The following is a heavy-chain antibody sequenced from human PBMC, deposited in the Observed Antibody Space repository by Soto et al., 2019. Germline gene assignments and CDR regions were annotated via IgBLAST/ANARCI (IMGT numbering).Heavy chain of an antibody. CDR2: ISGSGGST. CDR3: AKDTKGFLWFGELSGYFDY. J-gene: IGHJ4*02. Sequence: EMQLLESGGGLVQPGGSLRLSCAASGFTFSSYAMSWVRQAPGKGLEWVSAISGSGGSTYYADSVKGRFTISRDNSKNTLYLQMNSLRAEDTAVYYCAKDTKGFLWFGELSGYFDYWGQGTLVTVSS. V-gene: IGHV3-23*01. CDR1: GFTFSSYA. D-gene: IGHD3-10*01.